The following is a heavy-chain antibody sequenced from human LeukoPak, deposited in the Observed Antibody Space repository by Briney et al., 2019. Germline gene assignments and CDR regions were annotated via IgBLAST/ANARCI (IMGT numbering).Heavy chain of an antibody. CDR3: ARSPLYDFWSGYFDY. V-gene: IGHV1-2*02. CDR2: MNPNSGGT. J-gene: IGHJ4*02. D-gene: IGHD3-3*01. Sequence: GASVKVSCKASGGTFSSYAISWVRQATGQGLEWMGWMNPNSGGTNYAQKFQGRVTMTRDTSISTAYMELSRLRSDDTAVYYCARSPLYDFWSGYFDYWGQGTLVTVSS. CDR1: GGTFSSYA.